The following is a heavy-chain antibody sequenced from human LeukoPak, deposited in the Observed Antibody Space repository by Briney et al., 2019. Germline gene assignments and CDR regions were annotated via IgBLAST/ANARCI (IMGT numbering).Heavy chain of an antibody. CDR1: GYSFTSYW. CDR3: ARVGDTAMAKGGYFDY. Sequence: PGESLKISCKGSGYSFTSYWIGWVRQMPGKGLEWMGIIYPGDSDTRYSPSFQGQVTISADKSISTAYLQWSSLKASDTAVYYCARVGDTAMAKGGYFDYWGQGTLVTVSS. CDR2: IYPGDSDT. D-gene: IGHD5-18*01. J-gene: IGHJ4*02. V-gene: IGHV5-51*01.